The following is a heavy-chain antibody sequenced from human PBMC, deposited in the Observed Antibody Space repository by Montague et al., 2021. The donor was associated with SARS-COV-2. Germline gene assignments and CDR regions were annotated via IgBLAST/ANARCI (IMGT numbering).Heavy chain of an antibody. D-gene: IGHD5-12*01. V-gene: IGHV4-39*02. CDR1: GGSISSSNYY. J-gene: IGHJ3*01. Sequence: SETLSLTCTVSGGSISSSNYYWDWIRQPPGKGLAWIGSIYDSGSTYYNPSLKSRVTISVDTSKNHFSLKLSSVTAADTAVYYCARRGRKLLPVATTIGGFDFWGQGTMVTVSS. CDR3: ARRGRKLLPVATTIGGFDF. CDR2: IYDSGST.